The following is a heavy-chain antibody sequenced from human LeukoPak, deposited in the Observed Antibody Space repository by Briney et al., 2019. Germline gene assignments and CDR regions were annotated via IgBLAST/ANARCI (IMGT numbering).Heavy chain of an antibody. CDR3: ARDRYCSGGSCYSIGYFDY. D-gene: IGHD2-15*01. J-gene: IGHJ4*02. CDR1: GFTFSIYG. V-gene: IGHV3-33*01. CDR2: IWNDGSNK. Sequence: GSLRLSCAASGFTFSIYGMHWVRQAPGKGLEWVAVIWNDGSNKYYADSVKGRFTISRDNSKNTLYLQMNSLRAEDTAVYYCARDRYCSGGSCYSIGYFDYWGQGTLVTVSS.